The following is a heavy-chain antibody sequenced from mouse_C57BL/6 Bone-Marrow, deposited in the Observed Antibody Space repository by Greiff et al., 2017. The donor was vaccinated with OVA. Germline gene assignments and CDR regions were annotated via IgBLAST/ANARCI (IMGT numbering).Heavy chain of an antibody. J-gene: IGHJ4*01. Sequence: EVKVVESGGGLVQSGRSLRLSCATSGFTFSDFYMEWVRQAPGKGLEWIAASRNKANDYTTEYSASVKGRFIVSRDTSQSILYLQMNALRAEDTAIYYCARVAKQSYYYGSRGYAMDYWGQGTSVTVSS. CDR2: SRNKANDYTT. CDR1: GFTFSDFY. V-gene: IGHV7-1*01. CDR3: ARVAKQSYYYGSRGYAMDY. D-gene: IGHD1-1*01.